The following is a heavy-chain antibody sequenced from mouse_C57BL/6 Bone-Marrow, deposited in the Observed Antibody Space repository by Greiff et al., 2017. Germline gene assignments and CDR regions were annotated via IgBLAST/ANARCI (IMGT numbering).Heavy chain of an antibody. D-gene: IGHD4-1*01. J-gene: IGHJ2*01. CDR2: ISSGSSTI. Sequence: EVMLVESGGGLVKPGGSLKLSCAASGFTFSDYGMHWVRQAPEKGLECVAYISSGSSTIYYADTVKGRFTISRDNAKNTLFLQMTSLRAEDTAMYYCARLGRYGYWGQGTTLTVSS. V-gene: IGHV5-17*01. CDR3: ARLGRYGY. CDR1: GFTFSDYG.